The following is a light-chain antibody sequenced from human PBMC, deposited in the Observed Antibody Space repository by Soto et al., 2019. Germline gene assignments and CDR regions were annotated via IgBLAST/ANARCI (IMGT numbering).Light chain of an antibody. Sequence: AIRMTQSPSSLPASTGERLTITCRASQGISNYLAWYQQKPGKAPKVLIYAASTLQSGVPSRFSGSGSGTDFTLTISWLQSEDFATYYCQQYYSYPRTFGQGTKVDIK. CDR3: QQYYSYPRT. V-gene: IGKV1-8*01. CDR1: QGISNY. J-gene: IGKJ1*01. CDR2: AAS.